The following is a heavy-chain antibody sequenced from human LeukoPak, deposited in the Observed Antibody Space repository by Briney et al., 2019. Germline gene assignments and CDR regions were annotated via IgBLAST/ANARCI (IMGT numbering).Heavy chain of an antibody. CDR3: ARSRGVTAYRQEFDY. J-gene: IGHJ4*02. Sequence: ASVKVSCKASGYTFTSYYMHWVRQAPGQGLEWMGIINPSGGSTSYAQKFQGRVTMTRDTSTSTVYMELSSLRSEDTAVYYCARSRGVTAYRQEFDYWGQGTLVTVSS. V-gene: IGHV1-46*01. CDR1: GYTFTSYY. CDR2: INPSGGST. D-gene: IGHD2-21*02.